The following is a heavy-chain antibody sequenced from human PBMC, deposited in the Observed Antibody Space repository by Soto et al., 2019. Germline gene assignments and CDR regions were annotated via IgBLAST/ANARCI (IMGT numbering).Heavy chain of an antibody. V-gene: IGHV1-69*01. D-gene: IGHD6-19*01. J-gene: IGHJ5*02. CDR1: GGTFSSYA. CDR2: IIPIFGTA. Sequence: QVQLVQSGAEVKKPGSSVKVSCKASGGTFSSYAISWVRQAPGQGLEWMGGIIPIFGTANYAQKFQGRVTITADESTSTAYMELSCLRSEDTAVYYCASGYSSGWYRGNWFDPWGQGTLVTVSS. CDR3: ASGYSSGWYRGNWFDP.